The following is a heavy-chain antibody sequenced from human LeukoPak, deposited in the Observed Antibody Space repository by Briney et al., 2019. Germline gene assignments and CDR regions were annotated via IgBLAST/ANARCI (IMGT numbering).Heavy chain of an antibody. CDR1: GYTLTELS. V-gene: IGHV1-24*01. CDR2: FDPEDGET. D-gene: IGHD1-26*01. Sequence: ASVTVSCKVSGYTLTELSMHWLRQAPGKGLEWMGGFDPEDGETIYAQKFQGRVTMTEDTSTDTAYMELISLRSEDTAVYYCAANSGSYYYFDYWGQGSLVTVSS. CDR3: AANSGSYYYFDY. J-gene: IGHJ4*02.